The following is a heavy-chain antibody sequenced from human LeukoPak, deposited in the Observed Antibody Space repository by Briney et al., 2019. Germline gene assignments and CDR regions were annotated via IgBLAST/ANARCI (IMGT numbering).Heavy chain of an antibody. CDR1: GYTFTGNH. Sequence: ASVKVSCKASGYTFTGNHVHWLRQAPGQGLDWMGWIGPNSGGTKYAQKFQDRVTMTSDTSISTAYMELSGLRSDDTAVYLCAREVGIVSFNLWGRGTLVTVSS. J-gene: IGHJ2*01. CDR2: IGPNSGGT. CDR3: AREVGIVSFNL. D-gene: IGHD1-26*01. V-gene: IGHV1-2*02.